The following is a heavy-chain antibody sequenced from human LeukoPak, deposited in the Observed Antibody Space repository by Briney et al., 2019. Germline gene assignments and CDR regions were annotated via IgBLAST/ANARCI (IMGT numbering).Heavy chain of an antibody. Sequence: SETLSLTCAVYGGSFSGYFWNWIRQPPGKGLEWIGEVNHSGGTNYNPSLKSRVTISLDTSKNQFSLKLSSVTAADTAVYYCARLNRDYGDYWGQGTLVTVSS. CDR2: VNHSGGT. D-gene: IGHD4-17*01. CDR1: GGSFSGYF. CDR3: ARLNRDYGDY. J-gene: IGHJ4*02. V-gene: IGHV4-34*01.